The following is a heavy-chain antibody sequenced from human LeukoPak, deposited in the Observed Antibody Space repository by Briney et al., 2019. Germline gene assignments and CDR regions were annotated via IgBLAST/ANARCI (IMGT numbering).Heavy chain of an antibody. CDR1: GYTFTGYY. Sequence: GASVKVSCKASGYTFTGYYMHWVRQAPGQGLEWMGWINPNSGGTNYAQKFQGRVTMTRDTSISTAYMELSRLRSDDTAVYYCAKSYTIFGVVIMGYWGQGTLVTVSS. J-gene: IGHJ4*02. V-gene: IGHV1-2*02. CDR3: AKSYTIFGVVIMGY. CDR2: INPNSGGT. D-gene: IGHD3-3*01.